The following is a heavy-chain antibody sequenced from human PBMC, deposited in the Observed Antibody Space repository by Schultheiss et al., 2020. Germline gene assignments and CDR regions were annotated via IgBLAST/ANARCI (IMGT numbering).Heavy chain of an antibody. Sequence: GGSLRLSCAASGFTFSSYSMNWVRQAPGKGLEWVSSISSSSSYIYYADSVKGRFTISRDNAKNSLYLQMNSLRAEDTAVYYCAKGRYGGNFLYFDYWGQGTLVTVS. CDR2: ISSSSSYI. V-gene: IGHV3-21*01. D-gene: IGHD4-23*01. CDR3: AKGRYGGNFLYFDY. CDR1: GFTFSSYS. J-gene: IGHJ4*02.